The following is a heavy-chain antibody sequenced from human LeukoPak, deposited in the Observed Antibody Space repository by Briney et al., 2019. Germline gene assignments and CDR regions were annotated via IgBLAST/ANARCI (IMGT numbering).Heavy chain of an antibody. CDR3: AGGRGGKPLDY. CDR2: IDHGGST. CDR1: GGSFGGYY. Sequence: SETLSLTCAVYGGSFGGYYWSWIRQPPGKGLEWIGEIDHGGSTNYNPSLKSRVTVSVDASKNQFSLRLTSVTAADTAVYYCAGGRGGKPLDYWGQGTLVTVCS. V-gene: IGHV4-34*01. D-gene: IGHD4-23*01. J-gene: IGHJ4*02.